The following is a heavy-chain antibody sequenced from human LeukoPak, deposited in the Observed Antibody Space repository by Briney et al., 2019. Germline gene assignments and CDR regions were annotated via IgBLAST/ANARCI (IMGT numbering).Heavy chain of an antibody. J-gene: IGHJ6*02. D-gene: IGHD3-16*01. CDR1: GGTFSSYA. CDR2: MNPNSGNT. CDR3: ARGLGAPSGSYGMDV. Sequence: ASVKVSSKASGGTFSSYAINWVRQATGQGLEWMGWMNPNSGNTGYAQKFQSRVTMTRNTSISTAYMELSSLRSEDTAVYYCARGLGAPSGSYGMDVWGQGTTVTVSS. V-gene: IGHV1-8*02.